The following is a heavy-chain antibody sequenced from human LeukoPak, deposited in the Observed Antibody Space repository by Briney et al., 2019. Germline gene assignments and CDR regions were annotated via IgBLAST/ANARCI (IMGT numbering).Heavy chain of an antibody. D-gene: IGHD1-26*01. CDR3: AKEDSGSSLDY. Sequence: ASVKVSCKASGYTFTGYYMHWVRQAPGQGLEWMGWINPNSGGTNYAQKFQGRVTMTRDTSINTDYMELSRLRSDDTAVYYCAKEDSGSSLDYWGQGTLVTVSS. J-gene: IGHJ4*02. V-gene: IGHV1-2*02. CDR1: GYTFTGYY. CDR2: INPNSGGT.